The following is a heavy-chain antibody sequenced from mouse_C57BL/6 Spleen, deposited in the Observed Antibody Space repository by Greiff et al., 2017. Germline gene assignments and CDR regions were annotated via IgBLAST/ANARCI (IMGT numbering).Heavy chain of an antibody. CDR2: INPGSGGT. CDR1: GYAFTNYL. CDR3: ASITTVVATPYAMDY. J-gene: IGHJ4*01. Sequence: VQLKQSGAELVRPGTSVKVSCKASGYAFTNYLLAWVKQRPGQGLEWIGVINPGSGGTNYNEKFKGKATLTADKSSSTAYMQLSSLTSEDSAVYICASITTVVATPYAMDYWGQGTSVTVSS. V-gene: IGHV1-54*01. D-gene: IGHD1-1*01.